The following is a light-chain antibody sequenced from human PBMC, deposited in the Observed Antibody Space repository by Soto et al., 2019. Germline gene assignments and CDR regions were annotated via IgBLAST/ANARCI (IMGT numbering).Light chain of an antibody. J-gene: IGLJ3*02. CDR1: SSNIGSNH. CDR3: GTWDSSLSIWV. CDR2: DNT. Sequence: QAVLTQPPSVSAAPGQKVTISCSGSSSNIGSNHASWYQQFPGTTPKLLIYDNTKRPSGTPDRFSGSKSGTSATLGITGLQTGDEADYYCGTWDSSLSIWVFGGGTKVTVL. V-gene: IGLV1-51*01.